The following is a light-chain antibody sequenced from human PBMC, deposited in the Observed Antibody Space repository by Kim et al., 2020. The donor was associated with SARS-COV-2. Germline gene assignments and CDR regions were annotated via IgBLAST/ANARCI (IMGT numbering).Light chain of an antibody. J-gene: IGKJ4*01. CDR3: KHYTTLSN. V-gene: IGKV1-5*03. Sequence: GDRVTIPFRASQSISSWLAWYQQKPGKTPNLLIYKAYSLQTGVTSRFGATGSGKQLTLTISSLQPDDSGTYYCKHYTTLSNFGGGARVEIK. CDR1: QSISSW. CDR2: KAY.